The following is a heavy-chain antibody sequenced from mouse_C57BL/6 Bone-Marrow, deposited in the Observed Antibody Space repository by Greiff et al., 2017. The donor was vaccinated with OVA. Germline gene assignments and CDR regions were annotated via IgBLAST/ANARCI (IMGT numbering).Heavy chain of an antibody. CDR2: FHPYNDDT. Sequence: VQLQESGAELVKPGASVKMSCKASGYTFTTYPIEWMKQNHGKSLEWIGNFHPYNDDTKYNEKFKGKATLTVEKSSSTVYLELSRLTSDDSAVYYCERPYYDYDGRAWFAYWGQGTLVTVSA. V-gene: IGHV1-47*01. J-gene: IGHJ3*01. CDR3: ERPYYDYDGRAWFAY. CDR1: GYTFTTYP. D-gene: IGHD2-4*01.